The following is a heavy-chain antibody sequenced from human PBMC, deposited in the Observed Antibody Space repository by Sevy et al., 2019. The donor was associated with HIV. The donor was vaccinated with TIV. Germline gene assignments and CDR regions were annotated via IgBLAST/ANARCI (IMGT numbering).Heavy chain of an antibody. CDR1: GFTFNSYW. J-gene: IGHJ6*02. CDR2: IKQDGSEK. CDR3: ARETYCSSTNGYIPLSGYYGMDL. D-gene: IGHD2-2*02. V-gene: IGHV3-7*01. Sequence: GGSLRLSCVASGFTFNSYWMTWVRQAPGKGLEWVANIKQDGSEKNYVDSVKGRFTISRDSVKSSLYLQMNGLRVEDTAIYYCARETYCSSTNGYIPLSGYYGMDLWGQGTTVTVSS.